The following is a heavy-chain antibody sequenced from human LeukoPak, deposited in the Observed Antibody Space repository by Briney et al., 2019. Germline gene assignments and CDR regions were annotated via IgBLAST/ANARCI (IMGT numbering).Heavy chain of an antibody. Sequence: SETLSLTCTVSGGSISNYYWSWIRQAPGKGLEWIGYIYTTGSTNYNPSLKSRVTISVDTSKNQFSPKLSSVTAADTAVYYCARVLYNYGPHYFDFWGQGTLVTVSS. J-gene: IGHJ4*02. V-gene: IGHV4-4*08. CDR1: GGSISNYY. D-gene: IGHD5-18*01. CDR2: IYTTGST. CDR3: ARVLYNYGPHYFDF.